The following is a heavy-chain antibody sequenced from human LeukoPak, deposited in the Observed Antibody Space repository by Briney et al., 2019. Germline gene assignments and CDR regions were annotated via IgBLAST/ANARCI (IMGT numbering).Heavy chain of an antibody. Sequence: KPGGSLRLSCAASGFTFSDYYMSWIRQAPGKGLEWIGYIYYSGSTYYNPSLKSRVTISLDTSKNQFSLKLSSVTAADTAVYYCVRTEVSSGSEDYWGQGTLVTVSS. J-gene: IGHJ4*02. V-gene: IGHV4-30-4*08. CDR2: IYYSGST. CDR1: GFTFSDYY. D-gene: IGHD6-19*01. CDR3: VRTEVSSGSEDY.